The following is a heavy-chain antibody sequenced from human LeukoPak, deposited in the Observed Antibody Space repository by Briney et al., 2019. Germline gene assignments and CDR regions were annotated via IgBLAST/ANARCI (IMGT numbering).Heavy chain of an antibody. Sequence: SETLSLTCTVSGGSISSSSYYWGWIRQPPGKGLEWIGSIYYSGSTYYNPSLKSRVTISVDTSKNQFSLKLSSVTAADTAVYYCAKTANWNYDHWGQGTLVTVSS. V-gene: IGHV4-39*07. CDR3: AKTANWNYDH. CDR2: IYYSGST. J-gene: IGHJ4*02. D-gene: IGHD1-7*01. CDR1: GGSISSSSYY.